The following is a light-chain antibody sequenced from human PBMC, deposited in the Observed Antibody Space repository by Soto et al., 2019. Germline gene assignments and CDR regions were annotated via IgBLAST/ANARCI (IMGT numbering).Light chain of an antibody. CDR3: GTWDDSLKSYM. Sequence: QSVLTQPPSASGTPGQSVTISCSGNISNIGNNPVNWYQQLPGTAPKLLIYSSNQRPSGVPYRISGSKSGASASLAITELQSDDEADYYCGTWDDSLKSYMFGGGTKLTVL. CDR1: ISNIGNNP. CDR2: SSN. J-gene: IGLJ3*02. V-gene: IGLV1-44*01.